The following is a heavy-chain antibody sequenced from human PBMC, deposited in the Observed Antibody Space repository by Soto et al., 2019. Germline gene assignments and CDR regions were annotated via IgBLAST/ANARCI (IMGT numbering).Heavy chain of an antibody. J-gene: IGHJ6*02. CDR1: GFSLSNARMG. CDR2: IFSNDEK. CDR3: ARAHCSSTSCYAITYYYYGMDV. D-gene: IGHD2-2*01. Sequence: ASGPTLVNPTETLTLTCTVSGFSLSNARMGVSWIRQPPGKALEWLAHIFSNDEKSYSTSLKSRLTISKDTSKSQVVLTMTNMDPVDTATYYCARAHCSSTSCYAITYYYYGMDVWGQGTTVTVSS. V-gene: IGHV2-26*01.